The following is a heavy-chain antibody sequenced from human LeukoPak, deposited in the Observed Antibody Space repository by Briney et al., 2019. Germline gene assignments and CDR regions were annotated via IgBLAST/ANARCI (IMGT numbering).Heavy chain of an antibody. V-gene: IGHV4-61*02. Sequence: SETLSLTCTVSGGSISSSSYYWSWIRQPAGKGLEWIGRIYTSGSTNYNPSLKSRVTMSVDTSKNQFSLKLSSVTAADTAVYYCARGDTPIDYWGQGTLVTVSS. D-gene: IGHD5-18*01. CDR3: ARGDTPIDY. J-gene: IGHJ4*02. CDR1: GGSISSSSYY. CDR2: IYTSGST.